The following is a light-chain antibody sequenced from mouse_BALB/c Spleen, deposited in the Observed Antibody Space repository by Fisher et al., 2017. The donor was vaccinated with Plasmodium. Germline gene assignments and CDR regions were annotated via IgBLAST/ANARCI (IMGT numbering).Light chain of an antibody. CDR3: WQGTHSWT. J-gene: IGKJ1*01. CDR2: LVS. Sequence: VLTQTPLTLSVTIGQPASISCKSRQSLLNSDGKTYLSWFLQRPGQSPKRLIYLVSKLDSGVPDRFTGSGSGTDFTLKISRVEAEDLGIYYCWQGTHSWTFGGGTNLVIK. CDR1: QSLLNSDGKTY. V-gene: IGKV1-135*01.